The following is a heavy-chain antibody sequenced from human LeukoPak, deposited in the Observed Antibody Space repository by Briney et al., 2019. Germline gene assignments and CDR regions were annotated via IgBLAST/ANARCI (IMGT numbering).Heavy chain of an antibody. J-gene: IGHJ3*02. Sequence: GGSLRLSCAASGFTFSSYAMHWVRQAPGKGLEWVAVISYDGSNKYYADSVKGRFTISRDNSKNTLYLQMNSQRAEDTAVYYCASVWFGQCIDAFDIWGQGTMVTVSS. V-gene: IGHV3-30*04. D-gene: IGHD3-10*01. CDR1: GFTFSSYA. CDR3: ASVWFGQCIDAFDI. CDR2: ISYDGSNK.